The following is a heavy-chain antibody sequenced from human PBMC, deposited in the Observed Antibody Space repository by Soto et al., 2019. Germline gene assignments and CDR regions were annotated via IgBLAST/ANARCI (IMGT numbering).Heavy chain of an antibody. CDR2: ISYDGSNK. D-gene: IGHD3-22*01. CDR1: GFTFSSYG. J-gene: IGHJ4*02. CDR3: NAPEGYDSSGYYDY. Sequence: QVQLVESGGGVVQPGRSLRLSCAASGFTFSSYGMHWVRQAPGKGLEWVAVISYDGSNKYYADSVKGRFTISRDNSKNTLYLQMNSLRAEDTAVYYCNAPEGYDSSGYYDYWGQGTLVTVSS. V-gene: IGHV3-30*03.